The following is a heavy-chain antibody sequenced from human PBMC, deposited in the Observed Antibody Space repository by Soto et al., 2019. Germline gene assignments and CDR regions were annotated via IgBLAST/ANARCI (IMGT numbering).Heavy chain of an antibody. Sequence: EVQLVESGGGLVQPGGSLRLSCAASGFVFNTFWMSWVRQAPGKGLEWVANIRQDGSEQFYVDSVKGRFTISRDNAKNSLNLQMNSLRAEDTDVYYCARASFYGVYFFDHWGQGTLVTVSS. CDR1: GFVFNTFW. D-gene: IGHD4-17*01. CDR2: IRQDGSEQ. V-gene: IGHV3-7*01. J-gene: IGHJ4*02. CDR3: ARASFYGVYFFDH.